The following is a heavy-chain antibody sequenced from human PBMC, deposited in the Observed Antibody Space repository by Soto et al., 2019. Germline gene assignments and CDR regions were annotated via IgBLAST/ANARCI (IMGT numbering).Heavy chain of an antibody. Sequence: GESLKISCKGSGYSFTSYWISWVRQMPGKGLEWMGRIDPSDSYTNYSPSFQGHVTISADKSISTAYLQWSSLKASDTAMYYCASWQQLVHHGYYYYGMDVWGQGTTVTVSS. CDR1: GYSFTSYW. CDR2: IDPSDSYT. D-gene: IGHD6-13*01. J-gene: IGHJ6*02. CDR3: ASWQQLVHHGYYYYGMDV. V-gene: IGHV5-10-1*01.